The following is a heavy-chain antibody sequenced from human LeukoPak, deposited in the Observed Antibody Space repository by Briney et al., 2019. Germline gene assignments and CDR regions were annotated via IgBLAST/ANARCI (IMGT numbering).Heavy chain of an antibody. CDR1: GYTFTGYY. Sequence: ASVKVSCKASGYTFTGYYMHWVRQAPGQGLEWMGWINPNSGGTNYAQKFQGRVTMTRDTSISTAYMELSRLRSDETAVYYCARGIFGVHYYYYYYLDVWGKGTTVTVSS. D-gene: IGHD3-3*01. V-gene: IGHV1-2*02. CDR2: INPNSGGT. CDR3: ARGIFGVHYYYYYYLDV. J-gene: IGHJ6*03.